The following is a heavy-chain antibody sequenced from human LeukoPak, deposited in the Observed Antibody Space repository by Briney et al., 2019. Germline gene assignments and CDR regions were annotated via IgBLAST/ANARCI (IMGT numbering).Heavy chain of an antibody. J-gene: IGHJ4*02. Sequence: PGGSLRLSCAASGFTFSSYGMHWVRQAPGKGREWVAFISYDGSNKYYADSVKGRFTISRDNSKNTLYLQMTSLRAEATAVYYCATADYYDSSGFDYWGQGTLVTVSS. D-gene: IGHD3-22*01. CDR3: ATADYYDSSGFDY. V-gene: IGHV3-30*03. CDR1: GFTFSSYG. CDR2: ISYDGSNK.